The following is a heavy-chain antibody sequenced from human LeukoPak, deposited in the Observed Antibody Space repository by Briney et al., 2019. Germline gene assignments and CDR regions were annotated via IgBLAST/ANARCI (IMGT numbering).Heavy chain of an antibody. CDR3: AREYSSSRYFDY. CDR2: INSDGSST. V-gene: IGHV3-74*01. J-gene: IGHJ4*02. D-gene: IGHD6-6*01. Sequence: GGSLRLSCAASGFTFSSYWMHWVRQAPGKGLVWVSCINSDGSSTTYADSVKGRFTISRDNAKNTLYLQMNSLRAEDTAVYYCAREYSSSRYFDYWGQGTLVTASS. CDR1: GFTFSSYW.